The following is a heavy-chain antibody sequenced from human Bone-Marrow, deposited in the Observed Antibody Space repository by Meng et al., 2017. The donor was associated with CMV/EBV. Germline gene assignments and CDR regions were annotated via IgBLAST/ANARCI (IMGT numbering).Heavy chain of an antibody. V-gene: IGHV3-74*01. CDR3: ARIHYYYGMDV. CDR1: GFTFSSYW. J-gene: IGHJ6*02. CDR2: INSDGSST. Sequence: GESLKISCAASGFTFSSYWMHWVRQAPGKGLVWVSRINSDGSSTSYADSVKGRFTISRENAKNSLYLQMNSLRAGDTAVYYCARIHYYYGMDVWGQGTTVTVSS.